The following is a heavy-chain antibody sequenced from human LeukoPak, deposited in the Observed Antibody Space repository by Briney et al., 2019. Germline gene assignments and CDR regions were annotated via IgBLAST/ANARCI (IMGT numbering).Heavy chain of an antibody. Sequence: ASGKVSCKASGYTFTGYYMHWVRQAPGQGHEWMGRINPNSGGTNYAQKFQGRVTMTRDTSISTAYMELSRLRSDDTAVYYCARDKDIVLMVYASGGFDPWGQGTLVTVSS. J-gene: IGHJ5*02. CDR3: ARDKDIVLMVYASGGFDP. CDR1: GYTFTGYY. CDR2: INPNSGGT. D-gene: IGHD2-8*01. V-gene: IGHV1-2*06.